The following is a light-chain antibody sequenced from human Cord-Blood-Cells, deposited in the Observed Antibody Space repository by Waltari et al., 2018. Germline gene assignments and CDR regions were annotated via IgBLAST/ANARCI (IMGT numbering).Light chain of an antibody. CDR2: AAS. V-gene: IGKV1-9*01. Sequence: DIQLTQSPSFLSASAGDRVTITCRASQGLSSYLAWYQQKPGKAPKLLIYAASTLQSGVPARFSGSGSGTEFTLTISSLQPEDVATYYCQQLNSYPLTFGGGTKVEIK. J-gene: IGKJ4*01. CDR3: QQLNSYPLT. CDR1: QGLSSY.